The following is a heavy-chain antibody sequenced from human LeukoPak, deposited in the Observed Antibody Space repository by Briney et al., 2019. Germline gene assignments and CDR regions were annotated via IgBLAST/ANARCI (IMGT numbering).Heavy chain of an antibody. D-gene: IGHD6-6*01. J-gene: IGHJ4*02. CDR3: ASRGGIAARPIKLGMKPASYFDY. CDR1: GGSFSGYY. Sequence: SETLSLTCAVYGGSFSGYYWSWIRQPPGKGLEWIGEINHSGSTNYNPSLKSRVTISVDTSKNQFSLKLSSVTAADTAVYYCASRGGIAARPIKLGMKPASYFDYWGQGTLVTVFS. CDR2: INHSGST. V-gene: IGHV4-34*01.